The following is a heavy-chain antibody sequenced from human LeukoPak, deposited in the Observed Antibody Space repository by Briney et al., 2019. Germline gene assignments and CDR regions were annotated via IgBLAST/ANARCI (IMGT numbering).Heavy chain of an antibody. CDR1: GGTFSSYA. D-gene: IGHD3-22*01. CDR3: ARARNRYYDSSGYREFDY. Sequence: GASVKVSCKASGGTFSSYAISWVRQAPGQGLEWMGGIIPIFGTANYAQKFQGRVTITADKSTSTAYMELSSLRSEDTAVYYCARARNRYYDSSGYREFDYWGQGTLVTVSS. CDR2: IIPIFGTA. J-gene: IGHJ4*02. V-gene: IGHV1-69*06.